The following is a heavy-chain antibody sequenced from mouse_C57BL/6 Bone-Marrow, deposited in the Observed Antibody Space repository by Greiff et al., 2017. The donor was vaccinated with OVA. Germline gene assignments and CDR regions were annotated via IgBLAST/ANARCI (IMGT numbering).Heavy chain of an antibody. J-gene: IGHJ3*01. Sequence: VKLMESGAELARPGASVKLSCKASGYTFTSYGISWVKQRTGQGLEWIGEIYPRSGNTYYNEKFKGKATLTADKSSSTAYMELRSLTSEDSAVYFCARFRLWLLPFFAYWGQGTLVTVSA. CDR3: ARFRLWLLPFFAY. V-gene: IGHV1-81*01. CDR2: IYPRSGNT. D-gene: IGHD2-3*01. CDR1: GYTFTSYG.